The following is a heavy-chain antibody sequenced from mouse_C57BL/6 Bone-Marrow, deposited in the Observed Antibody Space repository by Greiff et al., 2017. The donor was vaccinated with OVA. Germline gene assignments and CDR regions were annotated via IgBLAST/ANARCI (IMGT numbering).Heavy chain of an antibody. V-gene: IGHV2-4*01. D-gene: IGHD1-1*01. CDR3: AKTGFITTVVATLDWYFDV. CDR1: GFSLTSYG. J-gene: IGHJ1*03. Sequence: QVQLKESGPGLVQPSQSLSITCTVSGFSLTSYGVHWVRQPPGKGLAWLGVIWSGGSTDYNAAFISRLSISKDNSKSQVFLKMNSLQSDDTAIYYCAKTGFITTVVATLDWYFDVWGTGTTVTVSS. CDR2: IWSGGST.